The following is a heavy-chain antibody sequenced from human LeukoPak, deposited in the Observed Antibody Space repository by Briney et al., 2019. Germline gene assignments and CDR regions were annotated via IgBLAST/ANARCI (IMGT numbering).Heavy chain of an antibody. Sequence: SLSLTRAVSGGSISSHYWSWIRQPPGKGLEWIGYIYYSGSTNYNPSLKSRVTISVDTSKNQFSLKLSSVTAADTAVYYCARGGRVFDYWGQGTLVTVSS. D-gene: IGHD3-16*01. V-gene: IGHV4-59*11. J-gene: IGHJ4*02. CDR3: ARGGRVFDY. CDR1: GGSISSHY. CDR2: IYYSGST.